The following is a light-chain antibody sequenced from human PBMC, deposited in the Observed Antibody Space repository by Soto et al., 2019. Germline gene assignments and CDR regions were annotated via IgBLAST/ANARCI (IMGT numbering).Light chain of an antibody. Sequence: QSALTQPPSVSGAPGQRVSISCTGSTSNIGAPYDVHWYQHLPGTAPKLLIYGDNNRPSGVPDRFPGSKSGTSASLAITRLQAEDEADYYCQSYDISLHNYVFGTGTKSPS. V-gene: IGLV1-40*01. CDR3: QSYDISLHNYV. CDR1: TSNIGAPYD. CDR2: GDN. J-gene: IGLJ1*01.